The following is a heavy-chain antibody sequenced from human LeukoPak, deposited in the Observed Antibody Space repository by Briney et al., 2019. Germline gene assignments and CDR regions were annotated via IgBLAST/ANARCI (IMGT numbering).Heavy chain of an antibody. Sequence: GGSLRLSCAASGFTFSSYAMSWVRQAPGKGLEWVSGISGSGGSTNYADSVKGRFTISRDNSKNTLYLQMNSLRAEDTAVYYCAKSWGFYYYGMDVWGQGTTVTVSS. CDR1: GFTFSSYA. CDR3: AKSWGFYYYGMDV. J-gene: IGHJ6*02. D-gene: IGHD7-27*01. V-gene: IGHV3-23*01. CDR2: ISGSGGST.